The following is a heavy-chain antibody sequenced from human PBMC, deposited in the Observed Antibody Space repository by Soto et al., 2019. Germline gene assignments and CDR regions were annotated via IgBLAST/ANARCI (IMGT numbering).Heavy chain of an antibody. CDR1: GYTFTSYY. CDR2: IIAYNGNT. D-gene: IGHD3-10*01. J-gene: IGHJ5*02. CDR3: ARITMVRYGWFDP. V-gene: IGHV1-18*04. Sequence: ASVKVSCKTAGYTFTSYYMHWVRQAPGQGLEWMGWIIAYNGNTNYAQKLQGRVTMTTDTSTSTAYMELRSLRSDDTAVYYCARITMVRYGWFDPWGQGTLVTVSS.